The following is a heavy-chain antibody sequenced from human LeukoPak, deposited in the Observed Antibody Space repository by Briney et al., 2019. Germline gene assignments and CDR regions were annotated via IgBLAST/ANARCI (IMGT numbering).Heavy chain of an antibody. CDR3: ARDDGSGSYSVFDY. CDR2: IWYDGSNK. D-gene: IGHD3-10*01. V-gene: IGHV3-30*19. J-gene: IGHJ4*02. Sequence: PGRSLRLSCAASGFTFSSYGMHWVRQAPGKGLEWVAVIWYDGSNKYYADSVKGRFTISRDNSKNTLYLQMNSLRAEDTAVYYCARDDGSGSYSVFDYWGQGTLVTVSS. CDR1: GFTFSSYG.